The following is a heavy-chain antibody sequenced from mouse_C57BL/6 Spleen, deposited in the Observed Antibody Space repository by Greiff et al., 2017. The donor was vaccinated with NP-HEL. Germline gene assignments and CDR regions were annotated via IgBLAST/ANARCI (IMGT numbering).Heavy chain of an antibody. D-gene: IGHD1-1*01. V-gene: IGHV1-72*01. CDR2: IDPNSGGT. Sequence: QVQLQQPGAELVKPGASVKLSCKASGYTFTSYWMHWVKQRPGRGLEWIGRIDPNSGGTKYNEKFKSKATLTVDKPSSTAYMQLSSLTSEDSAVYYCASEDYYAWFAYWGQGTLVTVSA. J-gene: IGHJ3*01. CDR1: GYTFTSYW. CDR3: ASEDYYAWFAY.